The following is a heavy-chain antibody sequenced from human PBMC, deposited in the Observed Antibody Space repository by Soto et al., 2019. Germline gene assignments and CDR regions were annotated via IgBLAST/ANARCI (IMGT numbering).Heavy chain of an antibody. V-gene: IGHV3-74*01. CDR2: INIDGSRT. Sequence: GALRLSCAASEFTFSGNWMYWVRQAPGKGLVWVSRINIDGSRTTYADSVKGRFTISRDNAKNTLYLQMNSLRAEDTAVYYCARAGYSYGLDYWGQGTLVTVSS. D-gene: IGHD5-18*01. CDR1: EFTFSGNW. J-gene: IGHJ4*02. CDR3: ARAGYSYGLDY.